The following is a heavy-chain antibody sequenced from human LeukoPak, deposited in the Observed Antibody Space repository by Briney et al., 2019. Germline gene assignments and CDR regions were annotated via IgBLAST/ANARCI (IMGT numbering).Heavy chain of an antibody. CDR1: GFTFSDYY. D-gene: IGHD5-18*01. J-gene: IGHJ4*02. CDR3: ARETSSYGYFDY. Sequence: GGSLRLSCAASGFTFSDYYMSWIRQAPGKGLEWVSYISSSGRTIYYADSVKGRFTISRDNAKNSLYLQMNSLRAEDTALYYCARETSSYGYFDYWGQGTLVTVSS. V-gene: IGHV3-11*04. CDR2: ISSSGRTI.